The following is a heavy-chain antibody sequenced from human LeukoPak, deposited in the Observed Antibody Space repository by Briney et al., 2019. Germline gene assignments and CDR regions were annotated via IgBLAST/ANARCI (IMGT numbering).Heavy chain of an antibody. CDR1: GVSISSGDYY. V-gene: IGHV4-30-4*01. D-gene: IGHD5-18*01. Sequence: SETLSLTCTVYGVSISSGDYYWSWIRQPPGKGLECIGYIYYSGSTYYNPSLKSRVTISVDTSKNQFSLKLTSVTAADTAVYYCARWVGGYSYGYDYWGQGTLVTVSS. CDR2: IYYSGST. J-gene: IGHJ4*02. CDR3: ARWVGGYSYGYDY.